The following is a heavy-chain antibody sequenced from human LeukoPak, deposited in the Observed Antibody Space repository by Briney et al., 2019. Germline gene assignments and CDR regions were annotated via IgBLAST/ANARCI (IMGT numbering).Heavy chain of an antibody. J-gene: IGHJ4*02. CDR2: IYSGGST. D-gene: IGHD4-17*01. V-gene: IGHV3-66*04. Sequence: GGSLRLSCAASGFTVSSNYMTWVRQAPGKGLEWVSVIYSGGSTYYADSVKGRFTISRDNSKNTLYLQMNSLRVEDTAVYYCARHTYGDPYYFDYWGQGTQVTVSS. CDR3: ARHTYGDPYYFDY. CDR1: GFTVSSNY.